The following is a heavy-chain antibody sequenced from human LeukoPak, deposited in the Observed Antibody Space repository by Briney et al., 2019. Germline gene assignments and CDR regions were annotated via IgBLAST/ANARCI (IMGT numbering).Heavy chain of an antibody. D-gene: IGHD6-19*01. J-gene: IGHJ4*02. V-gene: IGHV3-23*01. Sequence: PGGSLRLSCAASGFTFDDYGMSWVRQAPGKGLEWVSAISGSGGSTYYADSVKGRFTISRDNSKNTLYLQMNSLRAEDTAVYYCAKELSGWYNYWGQGTLVTVSS. CDR3: AKELSGWYNY. CDR1: GFTFDDYG. CDR2: ISGSGGST.